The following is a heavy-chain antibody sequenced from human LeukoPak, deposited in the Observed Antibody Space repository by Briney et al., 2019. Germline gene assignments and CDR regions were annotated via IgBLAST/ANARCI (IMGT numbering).Heavy chain of an antibody. CDR1: GGSITSGGYY. CDR3: ARALGNYDAFDI. Sequence: PSQTLSLTCTLSGGSITSGGYYWTWIRQHPGKRLEWIGHIYYSGSTYYNPSLKSPVTISVDTSKNHFSLKLCSVTVADTAVYYCARALGNYDAFDIWGQGTMVTVSS. D-gene: IGHD1-1*01. CDR2: IYYSGST. V-gene: IGHV4-31*01. J-gene: IGHJ3*02.